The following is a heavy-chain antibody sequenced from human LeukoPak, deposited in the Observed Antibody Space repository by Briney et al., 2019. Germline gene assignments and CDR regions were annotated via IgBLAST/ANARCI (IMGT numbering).Heavy chain of an antibody. J-gene: IGHJ4*02. CDR3: AISVHSGYDLHNYDY. CDR2: ISACNGNT. CDR1: GYTFTSYG. D-gene: IGHD5-12*01. Sequence: ASVKVSCKASGYTFTSYGISWVRQAPGQGLEWMGWISACNGNTNYAQKLQGRVTMTTDTSTSTAYMELRSLRSDDTAVYYCAISVHSGYDLHNYDYWGQGTLVTVSS. V-gene: IGHV1-18*01.